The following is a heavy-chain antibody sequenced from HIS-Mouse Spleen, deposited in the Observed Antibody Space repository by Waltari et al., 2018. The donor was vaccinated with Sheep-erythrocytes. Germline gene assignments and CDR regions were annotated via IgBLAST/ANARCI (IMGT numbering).Heavy chain of an antibody. D-gene: IGHD7-27*01. CDR2: SYSGGST. CDR1: GFTVSSNY. V-gene: IGHV3-53*01. Sequence: EVQLVESGGGLIQPGGSLRLSCAASGFTVSSNYMSWVRQAPGKGLGWVSVSYSGGSTYYADSVQGRVTISRDNSKNALYLQMNSLRAEDTAVYYCARGVTGDDDYWGQGTLVTVSS. CDR3: ARGVTGDDDY. J-gene: IGHJ4*02.